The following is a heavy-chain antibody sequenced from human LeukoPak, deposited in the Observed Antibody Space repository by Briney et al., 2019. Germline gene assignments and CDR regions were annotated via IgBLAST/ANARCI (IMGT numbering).Heavy chain of an antibody. CDR2: IGTASDT. V-gene: IGHV3-13*01. Sequence: GGSLRLSCAASGFTFSSFDMHWVRKPTGQGLEWGSTIGTASDTYYPGSVEGRFALSRDNAKNSLYLQMNSLTAGDTAVYYCARGPARGKYYYMDVWGKGTTVTVSS. CDR3: ARGPARGKYYYMDV. J-gene: IGHJ6*03. CDR1: GFTFSSFD. D-gene: IGHD1-1*01.